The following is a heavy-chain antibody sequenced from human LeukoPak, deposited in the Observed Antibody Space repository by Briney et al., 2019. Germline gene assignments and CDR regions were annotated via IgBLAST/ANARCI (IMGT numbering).Heavy chain of an antibody. J-gene: IGHJ6*03. CDR3: ARAYYCTNGVCSYYYYYMDV. D-gene: IGHD2-8*01. Sequence: GASVKVSCKASGGTFSSYAISWVRQAPGQGLEWMGGIIPIFGTANYAQKFQGRVTITTDESTSTAYMELSSLRSEDTAVYYCARAYYCTNGVCSYYYYYMDVWGKGTTVTVSS. CDR1: GGTFSSYA. V-gene: IGHV1-69*05. CDR2: IIPIFGTA.